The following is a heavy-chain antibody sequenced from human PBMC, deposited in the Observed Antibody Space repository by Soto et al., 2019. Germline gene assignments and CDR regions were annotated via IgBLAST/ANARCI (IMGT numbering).Heavy chain of an antibody. CDR2: IRQDGGAQ. Sequence: EVQLVESGGGLAQPGGSLRLSCVASGFTFTTYWMSWVRQAPGKGLEWVANIRQDGGAQYYVDSVKGRFTISRDNAKNSVYLQMDSLRAEDTAVYYCVRGGHGSGSYLGSHWGQGILVTVSS. D-gene: IGHD3-10*01. J-gene: IGHJ4*02. CDR3: VRGGHGSGSYLGSH. CDR1: GFTFTTYW. V-gene: IGHV3-7*03.